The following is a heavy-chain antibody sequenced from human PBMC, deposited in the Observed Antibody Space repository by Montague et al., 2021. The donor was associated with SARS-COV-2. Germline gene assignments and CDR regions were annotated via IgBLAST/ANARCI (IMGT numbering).Heavy chain of an antibody. V-gene: IGHV4-59*01. CDR2: IYNSGST. CDR1: GGSISSNY. D-gene: IGHD1-14*01. CDR3: AREIPGPDYFDY. Sequence: SETLSLTCTVSGGSISSNYWNWIRQPPGRGLEWIGYIYNSGSTNNNPSLAGRVTISADTSKNHFSLTLRSVTAADTAVYDCAREIPGPDYFDYWGQGTLVTVSS. J-gene: IGHJ4*02.